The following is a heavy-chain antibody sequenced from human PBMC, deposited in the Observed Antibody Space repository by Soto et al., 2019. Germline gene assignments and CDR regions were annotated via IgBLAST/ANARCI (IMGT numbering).Heavy chain of an antibody. J-gene: IGHJ6*02. D-gene: IGHD6-19*01. CDR1: GGSISSYY. V-gene: IGHV4-59*01. Sequence: SETLSLTCTVSGGSISSYYRSWIRQPPGKGLEWIGYIYYSGSTNYNPSLKSRVTISVDTSKNQFSLKLSSVTAADTAVYYCARSQYSSGWSSNYYGMDVWGQGTTVTVS. CDR3: ARSQYSSGWSSNYYGMDV. CDR2: IYYSGST.